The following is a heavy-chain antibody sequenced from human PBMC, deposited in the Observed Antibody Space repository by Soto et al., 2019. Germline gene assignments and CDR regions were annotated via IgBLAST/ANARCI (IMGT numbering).Heavy chain of an antibody. Sequence: ASVKVSCKASGYTFTSYGISWVRQAPGQGLEWMGWISAYNGNTNYAQKLQGRVTMTTDTSTSTAYMELRSLRSDDTAVYYCARDIRGLRFLAWSTSPLTPPYGIDVWGQGTTVTVSS. CDR3: ARDIRGLRFLAWSTSPLTPPYGIDV. J-gene: IGHJ6*02. D-gene: IGHD3-3*01. CDR2: ISAYNGNT. CDR1: GYTFTSYG. V-gene: IGHV1-18*01.